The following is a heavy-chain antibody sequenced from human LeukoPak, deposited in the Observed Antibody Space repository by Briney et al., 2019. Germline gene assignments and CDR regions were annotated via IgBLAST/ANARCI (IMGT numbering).Heavy chain of an antibody. CDR2: IYYSGST. V-gene: IGHV4-59*08. CDR1: GGSISSYY. D-gene: IGHD3-10*01. Sequence: SETLSLTCTVSGGSISSYYWSWIRQPPGKGLEWIGYIYYSGSTNYNPSLKSRVTISVDTSKNQFSLKLSSVTAADTAAYYCARGWGVRGIIPDAFDIWGQGTMVTVFS. J-gene: IGHJ3*02. CDR3: ARGWGVRGIIPDAFDI.